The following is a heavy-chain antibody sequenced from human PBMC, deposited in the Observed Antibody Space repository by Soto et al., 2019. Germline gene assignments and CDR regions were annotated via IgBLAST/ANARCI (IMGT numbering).Heavy chain of an antibody. CDR1: GFTFSSYA. Sequence: GGSLRLSCAASGFTFSSYAMHWVRQAPGKGLEWVAVISYDGSNKYYADSVKGRFTISRDKSKNTLYLQMNSLRAEDTAVYYCARVRRYNWRYAVDYWGHGTLVTVSS. V-gene: IGHV3-30-3*01. CDR3: ARVRRYNWRYAVDY. J-gene: IGHJ4*01. CDR2: ISYDGSNK. D-gene: IGHD1-20*01.